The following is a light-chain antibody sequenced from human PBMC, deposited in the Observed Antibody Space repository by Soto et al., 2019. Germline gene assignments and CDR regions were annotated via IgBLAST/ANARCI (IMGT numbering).Light chain of an antibody. J-gene: IGKJ1*01. CDR1: QSISKS. Sequence: QVNQSPSSLSASVGNRVTITCGASQSISKSLNWYQQKPGKAPELLIYAASSLQSGVPSRFSVSGSETDFTLTISRLQHEDFGTYDCQQSYRTIWTFGQGTKVDIK. CDR2: AAS. V-gene: IGKV1-39*01. CDR3: QQSYRTIWT.